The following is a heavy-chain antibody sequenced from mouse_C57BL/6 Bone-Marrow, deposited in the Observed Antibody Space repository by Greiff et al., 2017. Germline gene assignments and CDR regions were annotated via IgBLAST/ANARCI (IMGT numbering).Heavy chain of an antibody. V-gene: IGHV1-69*01. CDR1: GYTFTSYW. CDR2: IDPSDSYT. J-gene: IGHJ3*01. CDR3: ARDYDYSWFAY. Sequence: QVQLKQPGAELVMPGASVKLSCKASGYTFTSYWMHWVKQRPGQGLEWIGEIDPSDSYTNYNQKFKGKSTLTVDKSSSTAYMQLSSLTSEDSAVYYGARDYDYSWFAYWGQGTLVTVSA. D-gene: IGHD2-4*01.